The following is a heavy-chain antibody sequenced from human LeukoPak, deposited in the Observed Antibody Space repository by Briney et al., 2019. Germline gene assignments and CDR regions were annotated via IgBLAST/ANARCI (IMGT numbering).Heavy chain of an antibody. V-gene: IGHV4-30-4*01. J-gene: IGHJ4*02. CDR3: ARVTPYYYGSGSYYNTNYFDY. Sequence: SGTLSLTCTVSGGSISSGDYYWSWIRQPPGKGLEWIGYIYYSGSTYYNPSLKSRVTISVDTSKNQFSLKLSSVTAAATAVYYCARVTPYYYGSGSYYNTNYFDYWGQGTLVTVSS. CDR2: IYYSGST. CDR1: GGSISSGDYY. D-gene: IGHD3-10*01.